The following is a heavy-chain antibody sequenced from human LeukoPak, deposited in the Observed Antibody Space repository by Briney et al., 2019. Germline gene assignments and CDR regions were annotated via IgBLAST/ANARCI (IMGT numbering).Heavy chain of an antibody. J-gene: IGHJ4*02. CDR3: AKDATGYSYGYFDY. CDR2: IREDGSEK. CDR1: GCIFSSYW. Sequence: GGSLRLSCAASGCIFSSYWMSWVRQAPGKGLEWVANIREDGSEKYYVDSVKGRFTISRDNSKNTLYLQMNSLRAEDTAVYYCAKDATGYSYGYFDYWGQGTLVTVSS. D-gene: IGHD5-18*01. V-gene: IGHV3-7*01.